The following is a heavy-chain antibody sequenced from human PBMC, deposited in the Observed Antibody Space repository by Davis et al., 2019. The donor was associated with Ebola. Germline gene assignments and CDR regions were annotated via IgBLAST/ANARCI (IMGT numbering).Heavy chain of an antibody. CDR3: ARESPVTHYYYGMDV. CDR2: INPNSGGT. Sequence: AASVKVSCKASGGTFSSYAISWVRQAPGQGLEWMGRINPNSGGTNYAQKFQGRVTMTRDTSISTAYMELSRLRSDDTAVYYCARESPVTHYYYGMDVWGKGTTVTVSS. D-gene: IGHD4-11*01. V-gene: IGHV1-2*06. J-gene: IGHJ6*04. CDR1: GGTFSSYA.